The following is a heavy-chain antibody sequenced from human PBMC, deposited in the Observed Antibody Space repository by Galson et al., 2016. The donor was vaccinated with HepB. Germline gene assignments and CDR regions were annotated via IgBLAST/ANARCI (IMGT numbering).Heavy chain of an antibody. D-gene: IGHD4-23*01. J-gene: IGHJ6*02. V-gene: IGHV4-4*02. CDR2: VYHTGST. Sequence: ETLSLTCAVSGDSINNRNWWSWVRQAPGKGLQWIGEVYHTGSTNSDPSLRSRVRISVDKSKNQIPLNLTSVTATDTAFYYCARVPGKVSTRPPYHFYYYAMDVWGPGTTVVVSS. CDR1: GDSINNRNW. CDR3: ARVPGKVSTRPPYHFYYYAMDV.